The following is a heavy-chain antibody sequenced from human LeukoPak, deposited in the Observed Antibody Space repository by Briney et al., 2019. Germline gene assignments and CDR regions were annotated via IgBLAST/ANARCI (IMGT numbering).Heavy chain of an antibody. D-gene: IGHD5-12*01. V-gene: IGHV3-48*01. Sequence: GGSLRLSCAASGFTFSSYSMNWVRQAPGKGLEWVSYISSSSSTIYYADSVKGRFTISRDNAKNSLYLQMNSLRAEDTAVYYCARGLIVATYYFDYWGQGTLVTVSS. CDR1: GFTFSSYS. CDR3: ARGLIVATYYFDY. J-gene: IGHJ4*02. CDR2: ISSSSSTI.